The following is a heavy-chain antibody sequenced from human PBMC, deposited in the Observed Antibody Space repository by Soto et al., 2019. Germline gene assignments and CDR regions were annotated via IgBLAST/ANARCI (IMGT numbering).Heavy chain of an antibody. CDR2: IYWNDDQ. D-gene: IGHD2-2*01. J-gene: IGHJ5*02. CDR1: GFSLRTHGVG. Sequence: SGTTLVNPTQTLTLTCTFSGFSLRTHGVGVGWFRQPPGKALEWLALIYWNDDQRYSRSLRGRLTITKDTSKNQVVLTMNNMGPVDTATYYCAHEVPSKRNWFEPWGQGTLVIVS. V-gene: IGHV2-5*01. CDR3: AHEVPSKRNWFEP.